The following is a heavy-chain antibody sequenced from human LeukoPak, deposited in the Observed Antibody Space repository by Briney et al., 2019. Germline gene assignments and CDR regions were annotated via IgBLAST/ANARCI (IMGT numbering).Heavy chain of an antibody. V-gene: IGHV4-34*01. D-gene: IGHD3-22*01. J-gene: IGHJ4*02. CDR3: ASLTMIVVP. CDR2: INHSGST. CDR1: GGSFSGYY. Sequence: SETLSLTCAVYGGSFSGYYWSWIRQPPGKGLEWVGEINHSGSTNYNPSLKSRVTISVDTSKNQFSLKLSSVTAADTAVYYCASLTMIVVPWGQGTLVTVSS.